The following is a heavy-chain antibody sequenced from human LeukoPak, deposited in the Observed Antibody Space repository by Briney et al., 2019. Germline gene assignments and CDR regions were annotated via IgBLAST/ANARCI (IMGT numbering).Heavy chain of an antibody. Sequence: GSSVKVSCKASGGTFSSYAISWVRQAPGQGLEWMGRIIPILGIANYAQKFQGRVTITADKSTSTADMELSSLGSEDTAVFYCVEGGTGPQSPYDYWGQGTLVTVSS. D-gene: IGHD1-1*01. V-gene: IGHV1-69*04. J-gene: IGHJ4*02. CDR3: VEGGTGPQSPYDY. CDR1: GGTFSSYA. CDR2: IIPILGIA.